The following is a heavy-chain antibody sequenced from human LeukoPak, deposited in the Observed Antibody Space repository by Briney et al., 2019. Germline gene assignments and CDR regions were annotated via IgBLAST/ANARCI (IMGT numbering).Heavy chain of an antibody. CDR1: GGSISSYY. V-gene: IGHV4-59*01. J-gene: IGHJ5*02. D-gene: IGHD2-15*01. CDR3: ARTTYCSGGSCYRSWFDP. CDR2: IYYSGST. Sequence: KSSETLSLTCTVSGGSISSYYWSWIRQPPGKGLEWIGYIYYSGSTNYNPSLKSRVTISVDTSKNQFSLELSSVTAADTAVYYCARTTYCSGGSCYRSWFDPWGQGTLVTVSS.